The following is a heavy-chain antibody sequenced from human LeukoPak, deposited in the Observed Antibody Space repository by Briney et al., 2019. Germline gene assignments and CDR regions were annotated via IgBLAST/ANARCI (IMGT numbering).Heavy chain of an antibody. CDR3: ARDLEYYYDSSGYYWGYSFDI. D-gene: IGHD3-22*01. J-gene: IGHJ3*02. V-gene: IGHV4-4*07. Sequence: SETLSLTCTVSGGSISSYYWSWIRQPAGKGLGWIGRILTSGSTKYNPSLKSRVTISVDKSKNQFSLKLTSVTAADTAVYYCARDLEYYYDSSGYYWGYSFDIWGQGTMVTVSS. CDR1: GGSISSYY. CDR2: ILTSGST.